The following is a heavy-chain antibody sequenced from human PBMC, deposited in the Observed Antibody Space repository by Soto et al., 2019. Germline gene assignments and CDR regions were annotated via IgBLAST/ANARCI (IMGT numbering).Heavy chain of an antibody. J-gene: IGHJ4*02. D-gene: IGHD1-26*01. V-gene: IGHV4-34*01. CDR2: INHSGSS. CDR3: ARGLFSENSYSGGWYYFDS. CDR1: GGSFSGYS. Sequence: QVQLQQWGAGLLKPSETLSLTCAVNGGSFSGYSWTWIRQSPGKGLVWIGQINHSGSSIYSPSLKSRVTVSVLXXKNQFSLELTSVTAADAAVYFCARGLFSENSYSGGWYYFDSWGQGTLVAVSS.